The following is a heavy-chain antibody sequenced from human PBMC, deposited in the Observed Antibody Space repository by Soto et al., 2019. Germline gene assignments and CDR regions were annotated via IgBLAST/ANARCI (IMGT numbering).Heavy chain of an antibody. V-gene: IGHV3-21*01. CDR1: GFTFSSYS. Sequence: PGGSLRLSCAASGFTFSSYSMNWVRQAPGKGLEWVSSISSSSSYIYYADSVKGRFTISRDNAKNSLYLQMNSLRAEDTAVYYCARGSRRLVGATPDYWGQGTLVTGSS. J-gene: IGHJ4*02. CDR2: ISSSSSYI. CDR3: ARGSRRLVGATPDY. D-gene: IGHD1-26*01.